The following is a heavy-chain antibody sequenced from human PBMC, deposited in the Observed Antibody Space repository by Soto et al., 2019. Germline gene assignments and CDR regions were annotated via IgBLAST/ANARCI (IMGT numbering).Heavy chain of an antibody. CDR1: GGSFSGYY. V-gene: IGHV4-34*01. Sequence: SETLSLTCAVYGGSFSGYYWSWIRQHPGKGLEWIGEINHSGSTNYNPSLKSRVTISVDTSKNQFSLKLSSVTAADTAVYYCARGRKVRYCSGGSCYSVYFDYWGQGTLVTVSS. J-gene: IGHJ4*02. D-gene: IGHD2-15*01. CDR2: INHSGST. CDR3: ARGRKVRYCSGGSCYSVYFDY.